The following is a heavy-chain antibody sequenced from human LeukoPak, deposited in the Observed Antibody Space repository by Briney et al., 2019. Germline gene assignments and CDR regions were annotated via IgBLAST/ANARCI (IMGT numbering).Heavy chain of an antibody. Sequence: PSETLSLTCSVPGGSISSSSCYWGWIRQPPGKGLEWIGSIYYSGSTYYNPSLKSRVTISVDTSKNQFSLKLTSVTAADTAVYYCARHYVVIPAGRRDYYHYGMDVWGLGTTVTVSS. D-gene: IGHD2-2*01. CDR2: IYYSGST. CDR3: ARHYVVIPAGRRDYYHYGMDV. J-gene: IGHJ6*02. CDR1: GGSISSSSCY. V-gene: IGHV4-39*01.